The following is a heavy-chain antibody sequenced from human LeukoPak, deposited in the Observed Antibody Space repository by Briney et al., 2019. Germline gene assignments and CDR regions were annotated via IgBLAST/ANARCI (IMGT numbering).Heavy chain of an antibody. D-gene: IGHD5-18*01. CDR1: GYTFTSYY. Sequence: ASVKVSCKASGYTFTSYYMHWVRQAPGQGLEWMGRINPNSGGTNYAQKFQGRVTMTRDTSISTAYMELSRLRSDDTAVYYCARDSGYSYGFDYWGQGTLVTVSS. CDR3: ARDSGYSYGFDY. J-gene: IGHJ4*02. V-gene: IGHV1-2*06. CDR2: INPNSGGT.